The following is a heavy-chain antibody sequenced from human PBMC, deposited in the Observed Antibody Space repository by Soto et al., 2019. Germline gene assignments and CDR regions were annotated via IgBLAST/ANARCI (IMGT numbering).Heavy chain of an antibody. Sequence: QVQLLQSGAEVKKSGSSVKVSCKVSGGIFRRYAISWVRQAPGQGLEWLAGIVPIFDITNYAQKFQGRVTITADESTSTAYMDLTSLRSEDTAVYYCARPDEGSYSSNHHYYYALDVWGQGTTVTVSS. CDR1: GGIFRRYA. D-gene: IGHD3-16*01. J-gene: IGHJ6*02. CDR2: IVPIFDIT. CDR3: ARPDEGSYSSNHHYYYALDV. V-gene: IGHV1-69*01.